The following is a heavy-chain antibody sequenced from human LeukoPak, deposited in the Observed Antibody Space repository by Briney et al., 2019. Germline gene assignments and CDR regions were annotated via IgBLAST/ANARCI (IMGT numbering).Heavy chain of an antibody. Sequence: QTLSLTCAISGDSVSSNSAAWNWIRQSPSRGLEWLGRTYYRSKWYNDYAVSVKSRITINPDTSKNQFSLQLNSVTPEDTAVYYCARDRLRFLEWLLYWDYFDYWGQGTLVTVSS. V-gene: IGHV6-1*01. CDR2: TYYRSKWYN. D-gene: IGHD3-3*01. CDR3: ARDRLRFLEWLLYWDYFDY. J-gene: IGHJ4*02. CDR1: GDSVSSNSAA.